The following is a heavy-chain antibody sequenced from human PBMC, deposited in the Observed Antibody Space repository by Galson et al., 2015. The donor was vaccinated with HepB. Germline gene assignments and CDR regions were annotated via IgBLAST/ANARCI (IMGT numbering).Heavy chain of an antibody. Sequence: SLRLSCAASGFTFSNYGMHWVRQAPGKGLEWVALIWNDGSNQNYADSVKGRLSVSRDNSKKTLYLQMNSLRAEDTAVYYCAREGPREASGESYHYYYYMDVWGKGTTVTVSS. CDR2: IWNDGSNQ. J-gene: IGHJ6*03. CDR1: GFTFSNYG. D-gene: IGHD6-13*01. V-gene: IGHV3-33*01. CDR3: AREGPREASGESYHYYYYMDV.